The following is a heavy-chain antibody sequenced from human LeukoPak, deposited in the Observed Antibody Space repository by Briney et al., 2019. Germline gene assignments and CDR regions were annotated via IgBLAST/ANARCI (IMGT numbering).Heavy chain of an antibody. D-gene: IGHD1-1*01. V-gene: IGHV3-23*01. CDR1: GFTFSSYT. CDR3: AKGKRLLDY. J-gene: IGHJ4*02. Sequence: PGGSLRLSCEASGFTFSSYTMAWVRQAPGKGLEWISCIIGSGSSTYYADSVKGRFTISRDNFQNTLYLQMNSLRAEDTAVYYCAKGKRLLDYWGQGTLVTVS. CDR2: IIGSGSST.